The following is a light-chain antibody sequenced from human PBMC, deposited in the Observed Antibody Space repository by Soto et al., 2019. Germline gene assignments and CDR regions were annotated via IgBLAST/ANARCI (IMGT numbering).Light chain of an antibody. CDR1: QGIGSW. Sequence: DIQMTQSPSSVSASVGDRVTITCRTSQGIGSWLAWYQQKPGKAPKVLIYAASSLQTWVPSRFSGSGSGSDFTLTISSLQPEDFATYYCQPANSFPLTFGGGTKVEIK. CDR3: QPANSFPLT. J-gene: IGKJ4*01. V-gene: IGKV1-12*01. CDR2: AAS.